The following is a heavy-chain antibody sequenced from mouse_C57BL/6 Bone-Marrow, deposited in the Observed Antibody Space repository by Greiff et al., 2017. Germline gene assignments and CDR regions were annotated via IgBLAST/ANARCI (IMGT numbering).Heavy chain of an antibody. V-gene: IGHV1-81*01. CDR3: AILSTGRGD. Sequence: VQLQQSGAELARPGASVKLSCKASGYTFTSYGISWVKQRTGQGLEWIGEINPRSGNTYYNEKFKGKATLTADKSSSTAYMELRCLTSGDSAVYFCAILSTGRGDWGKGTTLTGSS. CDR2: INPRSGNT. J-gene: IGHJ2*01. D-gene: IGHD4-1*01. CDR1: GYTFTSYG.